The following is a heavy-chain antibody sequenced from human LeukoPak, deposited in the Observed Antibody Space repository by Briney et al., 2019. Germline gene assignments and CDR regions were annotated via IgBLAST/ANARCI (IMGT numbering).Heavy chain of an antibody. D-gene: IGHD2-2*01. CDR2: INPSGGST. CDR3: AKDRVTSIVVVPAAIGMDV. V-gene: IGHV1-46*01. Sequence: ASVKVSCTASGYTFTSYYMHWVRQAPGQGLEWMGIINPSGGSTSYAQKFQGRVTMTRDTSTSTVYMELSSLRSEDTAVYYCAKDRVTSIVVVPAAIGMDVWGQGTTVTVSS. J-gene: IGHJ6*02. CDR1: GYTFTSYY.